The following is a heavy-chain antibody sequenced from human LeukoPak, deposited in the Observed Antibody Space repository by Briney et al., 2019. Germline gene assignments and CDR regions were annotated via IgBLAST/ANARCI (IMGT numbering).Heavy chain of an antibody. V-gene: IGHV1-46*01. CDR3: ARSAVAGYNDY. CDR1: GYTFTSYG. J-gene: IGHJ4*02. Sequence: ASVKVSCKASGYTFTSYGISWVRQAPGQGLEWMGIINPSGGSTSCAQKFQGRVTMTRDMSTSTVCMELSSLRSEDTAVYYCARSAVAGYNDYWGQGTLVTVSS. CDR2: INPSGGST. D-gene: IGHD6-19*01.